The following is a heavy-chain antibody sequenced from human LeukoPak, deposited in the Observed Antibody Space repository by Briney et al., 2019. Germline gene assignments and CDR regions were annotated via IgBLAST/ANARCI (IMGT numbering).Heavy chain of an antibody. D-gene: IGHD4-17*01. CDR3: ARENYGDLLYWYFDL. Sequence: SETLSLTCAVYGESFSTYYWTWIRQSPGKGLEWIGEINHYGRTNYNPSLKSRVTISVDTSKNQFSLKLSSVTAADTAVYYCARENYGDLLYWYFDLWGRGTLVTVSS. J-gene: IGHJ2*01. V-gene: IGHV4-34*01. CDR1: GESFSTYY. CDR2: INHYGRT.